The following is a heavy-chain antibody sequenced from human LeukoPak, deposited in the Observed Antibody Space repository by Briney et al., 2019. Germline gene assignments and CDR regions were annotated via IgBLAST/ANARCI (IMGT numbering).Heavy chain of an antibody. V-gene: IGHV1-8*01. D-gene: IGHD2-2*01. CDR3: ARWPEGCSGTSCYEGSWFDP. CDR1: GYTFISYD. Sequence: ASVKVSCKASGYTFISYDINWVRQVTGQGLEWMGWMNPNSGNTGYAQKFQGRVTITRNTSISTAYMELSSLRPEDTAVYYCARWPEGCSGTSCYEGSWFDPWGQGTLVTVSS. CDR2: MNPNSGNT. J-gene: IGHJ5*02.